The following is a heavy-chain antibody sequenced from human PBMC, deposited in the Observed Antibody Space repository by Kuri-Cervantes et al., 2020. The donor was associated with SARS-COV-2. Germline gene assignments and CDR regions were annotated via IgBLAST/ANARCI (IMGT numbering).Heavy chain of an antibody. V-gene: IGHV3-23*01. Sequence: LSLTCAASGFTFSSYAMSWVRQAPGKGLEWVSAISGSGGSTYYADSVKGRFTISRDNAKNSLYLQMNSLRAEDTAVYYCARDAPIYDSSGLFDYWGQGTLVTVSS. CDR1: GFTFSSYA. CDR3: ARDAPIYDSSGLFDY. J-gene: IGHJ4*02. CDR2: ISGSGGST. D-gene: IGHD3-22*01.